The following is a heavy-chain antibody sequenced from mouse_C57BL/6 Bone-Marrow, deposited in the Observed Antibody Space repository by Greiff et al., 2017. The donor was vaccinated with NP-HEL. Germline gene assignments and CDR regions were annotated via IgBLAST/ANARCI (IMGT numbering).Heavy chain of an antibody. CDR3: ARRTPYYYGSSYDY. D-gene: IGHD1-1*01. V-gene: IGHV5-6*01. J-gene: IGHJ2*01. CDR1: GFTFSSYG. Sequence: EVQGVESGGDLVKPGGSLKLSCAASGFTFSSYGMSWVRQTPDKRLEWVATISSGGSYTYYPDSVKGRFTISRDNAKNTLYLQMSSLKSEDTAMYYCARRTPYYYGSSYDYWGQGTTLTVSS. CDR2: ISSGGSYT.